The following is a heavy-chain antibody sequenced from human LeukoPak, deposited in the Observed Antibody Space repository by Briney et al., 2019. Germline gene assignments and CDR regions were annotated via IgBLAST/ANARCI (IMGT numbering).Heavy chain of an antibody. Sequence: GGSLRLSCAASGFTFSSYWMHWVRQAPGEGLVWVARITSEGSSTSHAGSVKGRFTISRDNAKNTLYLQMNSLRAEDTAVYYCARDYAVGESFDIWGQGTLVTVSS. D-gene: IGHD3-16*01. CDR2: ITSEGSST. CDR1: GFTFSSYW. J-gene: IGHJ3*02. CDR3: ARDYAVGESFDI. V-gene: IGHV3-74*01.